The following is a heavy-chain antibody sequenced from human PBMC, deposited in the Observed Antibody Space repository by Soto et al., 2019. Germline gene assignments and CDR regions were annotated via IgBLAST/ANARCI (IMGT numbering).Heavy chain of an antibody. J-gene: IGHJ5*02. CDR2: ISAYNGNT. Sequence: ASVKVSCTASGYTFTSYGISWVRQAPGQGLEWMGWISAYNGNTNYAQKLQGRVTMTTDTSTSTAYMELRSLRSDDTAVYYCARDIAAAGLNWFDPWGQGTLVTV. D-gene: IGHD6-13*01. CDR3: ARDIAAAGLNWFDP. CDR1: GYTFTSYG. V-gene: IGHV1-18*01.